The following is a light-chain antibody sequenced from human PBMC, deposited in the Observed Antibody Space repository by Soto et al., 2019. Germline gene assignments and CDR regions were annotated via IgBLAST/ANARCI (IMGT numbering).Light chain of an antibody. V-gene: IGKV3-20*01. Sequence: EIVLTQSPGSLSLSPGERATLSCRASQSVDSTFFAWYQHKPGQAPRLLIYGASKRATGIPDGFSGSGSGTHFTLTISRLEPEDFAVYYCQQYVSSVTFGQGTKVEIK. CDR3: QQYVSSVT. CDR1: QSVDSTF. J-gene: IGKJ1*01. CDR2: GAS.